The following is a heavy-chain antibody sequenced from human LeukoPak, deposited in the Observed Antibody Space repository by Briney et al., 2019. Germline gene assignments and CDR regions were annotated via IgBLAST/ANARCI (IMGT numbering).Heavy chain of an antibody. CDR1: GGSFSGYY. CDR3: MRVVIAASPDAFDI. D-gene: IGHD2-15*01. CDR2: INHSGST. Sequence: KPSETLSLTCAVYGGSFSGYYWSWIRQPPGKGLEWIGEINHSGSTSYNPSLKSRVTISVDTSKNQFSLKLTSVTAADTALYYCMRVVIAASPDAFDIWGQGTMVTVSS. J-gene: IGHJ3*02. V-gene: IGHV4-34*01.